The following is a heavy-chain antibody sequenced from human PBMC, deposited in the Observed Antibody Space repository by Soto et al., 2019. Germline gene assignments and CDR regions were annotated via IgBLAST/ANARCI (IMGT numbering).Heavy chain of an antibody. J-gene: IGHJ4*02. CDR2: ISGSGGST. CDR1: GFTFSSYA. D-gene: IGHD2-8*02. CDR3: ANETGGIGGSVDY. Sequence: EVQLLESGGGLVQPGGSLRLSCAASGFTFSSYAMSWVRQAPGKGLEWVSAISGSGGSTYYADSVKGRFTISRENSKTTRYLQMNSLRAQDTAVYYCANETGGIGGSVDYWGEGTLVTVSS. V-gene: IGHV3-23*01.